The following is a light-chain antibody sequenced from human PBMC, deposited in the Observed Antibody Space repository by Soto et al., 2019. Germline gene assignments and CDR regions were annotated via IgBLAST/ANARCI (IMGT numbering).Light chain of an antibody. Sequence: QSVLTQPASVSGSPGQSITISCTGTSSDVGGYNYVSWYQQHPGKAPKLMIYDVSNRPSGVSNRFSGSKSGNTASLTISGLQAEYEADYYCSSYTSSSTHHFGTGTKVTVL. J-gene: IGLJ1*01. V-gene: IGLV2-14*01. CDR2: DVS. CDR1: SSDVGGYNY. CDR3: SSYTSSSTHH.